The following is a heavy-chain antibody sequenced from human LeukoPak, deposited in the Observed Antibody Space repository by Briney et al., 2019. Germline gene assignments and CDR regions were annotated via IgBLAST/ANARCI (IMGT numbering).Heavy chain of an antibody. J-gene: IGHJ4*02. CDR3: ARGAMVRGVHLDY. V-gene: IGHV4-39*07. CDR1: GGSISSYY. CDR2: IYYSGST. D-gene: IGHD3-10*01. Sequence: PSETLSLTCTVSGGSISSYYWGWVRQPPGKGLEWIGSIYYSGSTYYNPSLKSRVTISVDTSKNQFSLKLSSVTAADTAVYYCARGAMVRGVHLDYWGQGTLVTVSS.